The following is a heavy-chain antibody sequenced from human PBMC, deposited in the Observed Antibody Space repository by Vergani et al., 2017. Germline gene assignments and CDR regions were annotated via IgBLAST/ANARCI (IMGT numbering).Heavy chain of an antibody. CDR3: AGDLFNYDSNSYYSGFFDY. D-gene: IGHD3-22*01. CDR1: GFTFSSYS. V-gene: IGHV3-21*01. J-gene: IGHJ4*02. Sequence: EVQLVESGGGLVKPGGSLRLSCAASGFTFSSYSMIWVRQAPGKGLEWVSSISSSSSYIYYADSVKGRFTIARDNAKNSLYLQMNSLRAEDTAVYYCAGDLFNYDSNSYYSGFFDYWGQGTLVTVSS. CDR2: ISSSSSYI.